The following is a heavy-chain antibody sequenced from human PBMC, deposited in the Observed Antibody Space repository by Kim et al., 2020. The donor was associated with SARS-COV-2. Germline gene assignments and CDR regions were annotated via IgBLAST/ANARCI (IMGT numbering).Heavy chain of an antibody. V-gene: IGHV3-30-3*01. Sequence: GGSLRLSCAASGFTFSSYAMHWVRQAPGKGLEWVAVISYDGSNKYYADSVKGRFTISRDNSKNTLYLQMNSLRAEDTAVYYCARLAFSDRTYYALYYYG. J-gene: IGHJ6*01. CDR2: ISYDGSNK. D-gene: IGHD3-3*02. CDR1: GFTFSSYA. CDR3: ARLAFSDRTYYALYYYG.